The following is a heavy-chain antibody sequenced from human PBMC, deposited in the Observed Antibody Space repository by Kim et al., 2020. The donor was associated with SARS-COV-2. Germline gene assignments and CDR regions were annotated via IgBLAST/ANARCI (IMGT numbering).Heavy chain of an antibody. CDR1: GGSISSYY. J-gene: IGHJ5*02. Sequence: SETLSLTCTVSGGSISSYYWSWIRQPPGKGLEWIGYIYYSGSTNYNPSLKSRVTISVDTSKNQFSLKLSSVTAADTAVYYCARDLGRPTYYYDSSKWAGNWFDPWGQGTLVTVSS. V-gene: IGHV4-59*13. CDR2: IYYSGST. D-gene: IGHD3-22*01. CDR3: ARDLGRPTYYYDSSKWAGNWFDP.